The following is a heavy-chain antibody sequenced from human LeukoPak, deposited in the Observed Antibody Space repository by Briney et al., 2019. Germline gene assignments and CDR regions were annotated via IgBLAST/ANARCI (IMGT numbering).Heavy chain of an antibody. J-gene: IGHJ4*02. D-gene: IGHD3-3*01. CDR2: INHSGST. CDR3: ARGPRVFWSGYLLDY. V-gene: IGHV4-34*01. Sequence: GSLRLSCAASGFTVSSSYMNWVRQPPGKGLEWIGEINHSGSTNYNPSLKSRVTISVDTSKNQFSLKLSSVTAADTAVYYCARGPRVFWSGYLLDYWGQGTLATVSS. CDR1: GFTVSSSY.